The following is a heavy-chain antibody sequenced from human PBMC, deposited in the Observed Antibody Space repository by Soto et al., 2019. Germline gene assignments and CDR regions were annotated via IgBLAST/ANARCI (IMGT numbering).Heavy chain of an antibody. CDR3: ARNYDYVWGYYFDY. V-gene: IGHV3-33*01. CDR1: GFTFSSYG. J-gene: IGHJ4*02. Sequence: PGGSLRLSCAASGFTFSSYGMHWVRQAPGKGLEWVAVIWYDGSNKYYADSVKGRFTISRDNSKNTLYLQMNSLRAEDTAVYYCARNYDYVWGYYFDYWGQGTLVTVS. CDR2: IWYDGSNK. D-gene: IGHD3-16*01.